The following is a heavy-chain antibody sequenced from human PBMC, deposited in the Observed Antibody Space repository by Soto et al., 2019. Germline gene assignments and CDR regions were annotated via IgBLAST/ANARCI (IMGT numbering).Heavy chain of an antibody. CDR3: ARSGADGPGGFWFDP. Sequence: QVPLVQSGAEVKKPGASVKVSCKASGYTFTSYAMHWVRQAPGQRLEWMGWINAGNGNTKYSQKFQGRVTITRDTSASTAYMELSSLRSEDTAVYYCARSGADGPGGFWFDPWGQGTLVTVSS. V-gene: IGHV1-3*01. D-gene: IGHD3-16*01. J-gene: IGHJ5*02. CDR1: GYTFTSYA. CDR2: INAGNGNT.